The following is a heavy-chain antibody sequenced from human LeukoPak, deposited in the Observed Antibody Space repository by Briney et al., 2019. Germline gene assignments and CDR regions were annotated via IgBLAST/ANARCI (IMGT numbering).Heavy chain of an antibody. D-gene: IGHD6-19*01. Sequence: ASVKVSCKASGGTFSSYAISWVRQAPGQGLEWMGIINPSGGSTSYAQKFQGRVTMTRDMSTSTVYMELSSLRSEDTAVYYCARADSSGWYIEDYWGQGTLVTVSS. CDR1: GGTFSSYA. J-gene: IGHJ4*02. CDR3: ARADSSGWYIEDY. V-gene: IGHV1-46*01. CDR2: INPSGGST.